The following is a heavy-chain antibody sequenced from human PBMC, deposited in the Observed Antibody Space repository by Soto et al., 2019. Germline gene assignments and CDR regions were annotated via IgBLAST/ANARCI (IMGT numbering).Heavy chain of an antibody. Sequence: SENLSLTCAVYGGSFSGYYWSWIRQPPGKGLEWIGEINHSGSTNYNPSLKSRVTISVDTSKNQFSLKLSSATAADTAVYYCARISYDYIWGSYRPYYFDYWGQGTLVTVSS. D-gene: IGHD3-16*02. CDR3: ARISYDYIWGSYRPYYFDY. CDR1: GGSFSGYY. CDR2: INHSGST. J-gene: IGHJ4*02. V-gene: IGHV4-34*01.